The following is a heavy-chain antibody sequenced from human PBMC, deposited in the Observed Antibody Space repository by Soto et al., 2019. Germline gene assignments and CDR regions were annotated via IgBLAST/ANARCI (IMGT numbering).Heavy chain of an antibody. Sequence: QVPLVQSGAEVKKPGASVKVSCKASGYTFTSYGISWVRQAPGQGLEWMGWISAYNGNTNYAQKLQGRVTMTTDTSTSTAYRERRSLRSDDTAVYYCARGGGRCSSTSCYDGWFDPWGQGTLVTVSS. CDR3: ARGGGRCSSTSCYDGWFDP. CDR1: GYTFTSYG. V-gene: IGHV1-18*04. CDR2: ISAYNGNT. J-gene: IGHJ5*02. D-gene: IGHD2-2*01.